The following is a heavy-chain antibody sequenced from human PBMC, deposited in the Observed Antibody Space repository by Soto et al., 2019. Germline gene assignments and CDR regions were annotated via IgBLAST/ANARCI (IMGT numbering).Heavy chain of an antibody. V-gene: IGHV3-21*01. CDR1: GFTFSSYS. CDR3: ARRYCTDGVCPFDS. CDR2: ISSGAIGI. Sequence: GGSLRLSYAASGFTFSSYSMSWVRQAPGKGLEWVSSISSGAIGIYYADSVKGRFTISRDNAKNSLYLQMNSLRAEDTAVYYCARRYCTDGVCPFDSWGQGTLVTVSS. D-gene: IGHD2-8*01. J-gene: IGHJ4*02.